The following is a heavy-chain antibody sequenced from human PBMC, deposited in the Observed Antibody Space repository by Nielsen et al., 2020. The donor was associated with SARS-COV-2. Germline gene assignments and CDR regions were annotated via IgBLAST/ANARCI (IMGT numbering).Heavy chain of an antibody. D-gene: IGHD3-16*01. Sequence: SETLSLTCAVSGCSISSGCYSWSCIRQPPGKVLEWIGYIYHSGRTYYNPSLKSRVTISVDRSKNQFSLKLSSVTAADTAVYYCARGGRITFGGADDAFDIWGQGTMVTASS. CDR2: IYHSGRT. J-gene: IGHJ3*02. CDR3: ARGGRITFGGADDAFDI. CDR1: GCSISSGCYS. V-gene: IGHV4-30-2*01.